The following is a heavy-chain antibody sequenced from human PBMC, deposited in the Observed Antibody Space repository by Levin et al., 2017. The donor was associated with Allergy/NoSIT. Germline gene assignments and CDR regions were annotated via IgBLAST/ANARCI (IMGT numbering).Heavy chain of an antibody. CDR2: IYYSGST. V-gene: IGHV4-39*07. J-gene: IGHJ4*02. Sequence: SETLSLTCTVSGGSISSSSYQWGWIRQSPGKGLEWIGNIYYSGSTSYNPSLKNRVTISLDTSKNQFFLKLTSVTAAETAVYYCARVMSAIAASGPEYLGQGIQVTVSS. D-gene: IGHD6-13*01. CDR1: GGSISSSSYQ. CDR3: ARVMSAIAASGPEY.